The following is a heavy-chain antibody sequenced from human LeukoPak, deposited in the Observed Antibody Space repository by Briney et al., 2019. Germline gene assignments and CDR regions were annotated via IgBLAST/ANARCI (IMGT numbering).Heavy chain of an antibody. V-gene: IGHV3-20*04. CDR2: INWNGGST. CDR1: GFIFDDYG. D-gene: IGHD6-19*01. Sequence: PGGSLRLSCAASGFIFDDYGVTWVRQAPGKGLEWVSGINWNGGSTAYADSVKGRFTISRDNAKNSVYLQMNSLRAEDTAFYYCTRRDYSSGQEYAEYFQHWGQGTLVTVSS. J-gene: IGHJ1*01. CDR3: TRRDYSSGQEYAEYFQH.